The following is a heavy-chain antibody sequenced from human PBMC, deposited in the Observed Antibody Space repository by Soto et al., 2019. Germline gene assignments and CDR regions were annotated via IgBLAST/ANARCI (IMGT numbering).Heavy chain of an antibody. CDR2: VIPISGTA. CDR1: GGTFSSYA. CDR3: ARAQGSSTSLEIYYYYYYGMDV. Sequence: QVQLVQSGAEVKKPGSSVKVSCKASGGTFSSYAISWVRQAPGQGLEWMGGVIPISGTANYAQKFQGRVTITADEPTSTAYMERSSLRSEDTAVYYCARAQGSSTSLEIYYYYYYGMDVWGQGTTVTVSS. J-gene: IGHJ6*02. V-gene: IGHV1-69*01. D-gene: IGHD2-2*01.